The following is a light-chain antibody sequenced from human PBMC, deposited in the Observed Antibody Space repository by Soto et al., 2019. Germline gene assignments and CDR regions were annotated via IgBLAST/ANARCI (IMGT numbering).Light chain of an antibody. V-gene: IGKV3-11*01. CDR1: QSVSSY. CDR2: DAS. CDR3: QQRSDFWT. Sequence: EIVFTQSPATLSFSPGERATLPCRASQSVSSYLAWYQQKPGQAPRPVIYDASKRATGIPARFSGSGSGTDFTLTISSLEPEDFAVYYCQQRSDFWTFGQGTKVDIK. J-gene: IGKJ1*01.